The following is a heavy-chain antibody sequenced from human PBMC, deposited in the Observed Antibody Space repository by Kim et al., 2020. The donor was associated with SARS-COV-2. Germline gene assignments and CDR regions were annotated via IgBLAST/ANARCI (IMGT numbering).Heavy chain of an antibody. J-gene: IGHJ6*03. Sequence: SVKVSCKASGGTFSSYAISWVRQAPGQGLEWMGRIIPILGIANYAQKFQGRVTITADKSTSTAYMELSSLRSEDTAVYYCARGLWGKGLYYYYYMDVWGKGTTVTVS. CDR1: GGTFSSYA. D-gene: IGHD7-27*01. CDR3: ARGLWGKGLYYYYYMDV. CDR2: IIPILGIA. V-gene: IGHV1-69*04.